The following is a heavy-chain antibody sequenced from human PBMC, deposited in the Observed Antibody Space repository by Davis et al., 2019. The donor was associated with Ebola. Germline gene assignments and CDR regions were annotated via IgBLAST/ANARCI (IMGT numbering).Heavy chain of an antibody. CDR2: INDRGSI. CDR3: ARVNVEVPTVPLDY. J-gene: IGHJ4*02. V-gene: IGHV4-39*07. CDR1: GDPISNSKDY. Sequence: MPLETLSLTCSVSGDPISNSKDYWTWIRQPPGKGLEWIGEINDRGSINYNPSLKSRVTMSVDTSKNQFSLKLGSVTAADTAVYYCARVNVEVPTVPLDYWGQGVLVTVSS. D-gene: IGHD2-21*01.